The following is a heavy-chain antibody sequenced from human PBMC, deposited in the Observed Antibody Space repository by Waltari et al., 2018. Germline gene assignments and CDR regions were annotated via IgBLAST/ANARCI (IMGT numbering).Heavy chain of an antibody. V-gene: IGHV4-61*02. CDR1: GGSISSGSYF. D-gene: IGHD6-13*01. CDR3: ARAPPYSSSWYPFDY. Sequence: QVQLQESGPGLVKPSQTLSLTCTVSGGSISSGSYFWSWIRQPAGKGLEWIGRIYTSGSTNYNPSLKSRVTISVDTSKNQFSLKLSSVTAADTAVYYCARAPPYSSSWYPFDYWGQGTLVTVSS. CDR2: IYTSGST. J-gene: IGHJ4*02.